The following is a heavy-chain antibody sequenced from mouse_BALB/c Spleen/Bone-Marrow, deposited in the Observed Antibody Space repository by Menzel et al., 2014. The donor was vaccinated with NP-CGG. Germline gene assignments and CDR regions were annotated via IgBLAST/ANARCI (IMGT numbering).Heavy chain of an antibody. CDR3: ARRRDGPYAMDY. Sequence: EVQRVESGGDLVKPGGSLKLSCAASGFTFSSYGMSWVRQTPDKRLEWVATINNGSSYTFYPDSVKGRFTLSTDNDKNTLYLQMSSLKSEDTAMYYCARRRDGPYAMDYWGQGTSVTVSS. J-gene: IGHJ4*01. CDR1: GFTFSSYG. D-gene: IGHD2-3*01. V-gene: IGHV5-6*01. CDR2: INNGSSYT.